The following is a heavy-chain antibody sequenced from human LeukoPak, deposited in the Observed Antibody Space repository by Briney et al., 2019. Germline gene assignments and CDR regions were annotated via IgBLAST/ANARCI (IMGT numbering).Heavy chain of an antibody. Sequence: SETLSLTCTVSGGSISSGDDYWSWIRQPPGKGLEWIGYIYYSGSTYYNPSLKSRVTISGDTSKNQFSLKLSSVTAADTAVYYCARGYLDWTEGFDYWGQGTLVTVSS. CDR2: IYYSGST. J-gene: IGHJ4*02. CDR1: GGSISSGDDY. V-gene: IGHV4-30-4*01. CDR3: ARGYLDWTEGFDY. D-gene: IGHD3-9*01.